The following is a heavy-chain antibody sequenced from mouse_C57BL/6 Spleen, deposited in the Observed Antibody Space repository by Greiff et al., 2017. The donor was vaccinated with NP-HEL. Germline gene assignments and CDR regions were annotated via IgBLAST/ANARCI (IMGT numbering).Heavy chain of an antibody. D-gene: IGHD2-2*01. CDR3: ARGGIYYGYDGGAWFAY. Sequence: EVQLQQSGPELVKPGASVKMSCKASGYTFTDYNMHWVKQSHGKSLEWIGYINPNNGGTSYNQKFKGKATLTVNKSSSTAYMELRSLTSEDSAVYYCARGGIYYGYDGGAWFAYWGQGTLVTVSA. V-gene: IGHV1-22*01. CDR2: INPNNGGT. CDR1: GYTFTDYN. J-gene: IGHJ3*01.